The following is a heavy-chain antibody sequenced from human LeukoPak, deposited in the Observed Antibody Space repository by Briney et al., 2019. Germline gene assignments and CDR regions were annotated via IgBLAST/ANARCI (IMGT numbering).Heavy chain of an antibody. V-gene: IGHV3-23*01. Sequence: GGSLRLSCAASGFPFSNHAMSWVRQPPGKGLEWVAAISNGNTYYADSVRGRFAISRDDSKNMVYLQMNSLRDEDTALYYCVREAGYCASVCLKSNWFDPWGREPWSPSLQ. CDR2: ISNGNT. CDR3: VREAGYCASVCLKSNWFDP. CDR1: GFPFSNHA. D-gene: IGHD2-15*01. J-gene: IGHJ5*02.